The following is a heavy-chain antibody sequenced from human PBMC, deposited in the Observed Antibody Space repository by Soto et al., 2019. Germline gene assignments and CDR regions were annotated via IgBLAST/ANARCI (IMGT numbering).Heavy chain of an antibody. CDR3: ARDAGYSSGWYGNWFDP. V-gene: IGHV3-21*01. CDR2: ISSSSSYI. CDR1: GFTFSSYS. D-gene: IGHD6-19*01. Sequence: GGSLRLSCAASGFTFSSYSMNWVRQAPGKGLEWVSSISSSSSYIYYADSVKGRFTISRDNAKNSLYLQMNSLRAEDTAVYYCARDAGYSSGWYGNWFDPWGQGTLVTV. J-gene: IGHJ5*02.